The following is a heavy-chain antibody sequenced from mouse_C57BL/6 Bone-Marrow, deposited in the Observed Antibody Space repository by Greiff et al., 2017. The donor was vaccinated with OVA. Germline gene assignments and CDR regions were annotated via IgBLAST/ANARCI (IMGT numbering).Heavy chain of an antibody. J-gene: IGHJ4*01. CDR1: GFTFSDYG. CDR2: ISSGSSTI. Sequence: EVKLQESGGGLVKPGGSLKLSCAASGFTFSDYGMHWVRQAPEKGLEWVAYISSGSSTIYYADTVKGRFTISRDNAKNTLFLQMTSLRSEDTAMYYCARADGYSPYAMDYWGQGTSVTVSS. D-gene: IGHD2-3*01. CDR3: ARADGYSPYAMDY. V-gene: IGHV5-17*01.